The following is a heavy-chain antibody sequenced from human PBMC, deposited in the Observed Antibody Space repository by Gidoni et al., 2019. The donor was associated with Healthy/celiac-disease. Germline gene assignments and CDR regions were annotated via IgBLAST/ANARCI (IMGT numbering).Heavy chain of an antibody. D-gene: IGHD2-15*01. V-gene: IGHV3-23*04. CDR1: GFTFSIYA. J-gene: IGHJ4*02. CDR2: ISGSGGST. Sequence: LVESGGGLVQPGGSLRLSCAASGFTFSIYAMSWVRQAPGKGLEWVSAISGSGGSTYYADSVKGRFTISRDNSKNTLYLQMNSLRAEDTAVYYCAKGAMSIVVVVAAYKHWGQGTLVTVSS. CDR3: AKGAMSIVVVVAAYKH.